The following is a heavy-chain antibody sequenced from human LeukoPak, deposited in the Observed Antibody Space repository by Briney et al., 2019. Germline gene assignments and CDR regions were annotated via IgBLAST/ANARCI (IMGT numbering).Heavy chain of an antibody. CDR2: LSDDGSNK. D-gene: IGHD6-19*01. V-gene: IGHV3-30*03. CDR3: ARELGSGLDY. Sequence: GGSLRLSCAASRFTFSYFAMHWVRQAPGKGLEWVAVLSDDGSNKYYADSVKGRFTISRDNSKNTLYLQMNSLRAEDTALYYCARELGSGLDYWGQGTLVTVSS. CDR1: RFTFSYFA. J-gene: IGHJ4*02.